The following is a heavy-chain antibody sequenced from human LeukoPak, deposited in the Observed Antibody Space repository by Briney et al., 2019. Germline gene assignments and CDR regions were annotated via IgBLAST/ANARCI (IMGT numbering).Heavy chain of an antibody. Sequence: SVKVSCKASGGTFSSYAISWVRQAPGQGLEWMGGIIPIFGTANYAQKFQGRVTITADESTSTAYMELRSLRSDDTAVYYCARGDRWLVLDYWGQGTLVTVSS. CDR3: ARGDRWLVLDY. CDR1: GGTFSSYA. CDR2: IIPIFGTA. J-gene: IGHJ4*02. V-gene: IGHV1-69*13. D-gene: IGHD6-19*01.